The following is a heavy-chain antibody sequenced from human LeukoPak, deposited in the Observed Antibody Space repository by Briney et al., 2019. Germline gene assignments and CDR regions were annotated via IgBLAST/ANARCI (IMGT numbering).Heavy chain of an antibody. CDR1: GYSLTSYW. D-gene: IGHD3-10*01. CDR2: IYPGDSDT. V-gene: IGHV5-51*01. Sequence: GESLKISCKGSGYSLTSYWIGWERQMPEKGLEWMGIIYPGDSDTRYSPSFQGQVTISADKSISTAYLQWSSLKASDTAMHYCATYPVLLWFGEPLDAFDIWGQGTMVTVSS. J-gene: IGHJ3*02. CDR3: ATYPVLLWFGEPLDAFDI.